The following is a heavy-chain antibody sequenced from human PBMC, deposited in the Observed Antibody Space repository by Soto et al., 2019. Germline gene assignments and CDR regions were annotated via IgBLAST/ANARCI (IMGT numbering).Heavy chain of an antibody. V-gene: IGHV1-69*01. D-gene: IGHD1-26*01. Sequence: QVQLVQSGAEVKKPGSSVKVSCKASGGVFRNYAINWVRQAPGQGLEWMGGIIPVFGTADYPQKFQGRVTITADESTTTASLEPSRLKTDDPAVYFCARVRWGSYSLDSWGQGNVVSVAS. CDR1: GGVFRNYA. J-gene: IGHJ5*02. CDR3: ARVRWGSYSLDS. CDR2: IIPVFGTA.